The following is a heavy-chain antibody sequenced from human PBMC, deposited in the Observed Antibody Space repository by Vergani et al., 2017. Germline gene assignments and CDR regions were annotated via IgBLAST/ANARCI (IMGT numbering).Heavy chain of an antibody. CDR3: ASVGYCSSTSCYAYYGIIDY. Sequence: QVQLQQWGAGLLKPSETLSLTCAVYGGSFSGYYWSWIRQPPGKGLEWIGYIYYSGSTNYNPSLKSRVTISVDTSKNQFSLKLSSVTAADTAVYYCASVGYCSSTSCYAYYGIIDYWGQGTLVTVSS. CDR2: IYYSGST. D-gene: IGHD2-2*03. J-gene: IGHJ4*02. V-gene: IGHV4-34*11. CDR1: GGSFSGYY.